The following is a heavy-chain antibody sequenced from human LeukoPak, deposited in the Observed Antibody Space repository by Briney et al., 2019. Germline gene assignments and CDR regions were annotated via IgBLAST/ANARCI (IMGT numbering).Heavy chain of an antibody. V-gene: IGHV4-59*08. CDR1: GGSISSYY. D-gene: IGHD4-17*01. CDR3: ARDGGPGDYVFDY. CDR2: IYYSGYT. Sequence: PSETLSLTCTVSGGSISSYYWSWIRQPPGKGLEWIGCIYYSGYTNYNPSLKSRVTISVDTSKNQFSLKLSSVTAADTAVYYCARDGGPGDYVFDYWGQGTLVTVSS. J-gene: IGHJ4*02.